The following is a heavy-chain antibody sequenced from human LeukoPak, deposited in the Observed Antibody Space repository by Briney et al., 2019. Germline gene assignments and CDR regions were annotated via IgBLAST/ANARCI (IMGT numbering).Heavy chain of an antibody. J-gene: IGHJ4*02. V-gene: IGHV1-46*01. CDR1: GDTFTSYY. D-gene: IGHD6-13*01. CDR2: INPSGTST. CDR3: AREAYSSSWYGSEYYFDY. Sequence: ASVKVSCKASGDTFTSYYMHWVRQAPGQGLECMGIINPSGTSTSYAQKFQGRVTMTRDMSTSTAYMELRSLRSDDTAVYYCAREAYSSSWYGSEYYFDYWGQGTLVIVSS.